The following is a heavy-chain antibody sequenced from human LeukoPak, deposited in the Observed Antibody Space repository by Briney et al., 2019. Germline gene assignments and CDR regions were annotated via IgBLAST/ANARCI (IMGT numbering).Heavy chain of an antibody. CDR2: IYYSGST. CDR3: ARSAPISPRYCSSTSCTDY. J-gene: IGHJ4*02. Sequence: SETVSLTCTVSGGSVSSGSYYWSWIRQPPGKGLEWIGYIYYSGSTNYNPSLKSRVTISVDTSKNQFSLKLSSVTAADTAVYYCARSAPISPRYCSSTSCTDYWGQGTLVTVSS. V-gene: IGHV4-61*01. D-gene: IGHD2-2*01. CDR1: GGSVSSGSYY.